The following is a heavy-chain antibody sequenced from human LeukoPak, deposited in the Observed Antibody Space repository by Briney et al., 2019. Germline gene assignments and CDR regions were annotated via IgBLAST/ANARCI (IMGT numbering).Heavy chain of an antibody. CDR3: ARDRQQLVFALAY. CDR2: INPNSGGT. CDR1: GYTFTGYY. Sequence: ASVKVSCKASGYTFTGYYMHWVRQAPGQGLEWMGWINPNSGGTNYAQKFQGRVTMTRDTSISTAYMELSRLRSDDTAVYYCARDRQQLVFALAYWGQGTLVTVSS. V-gene: IGHV1-2*02. J-gene: IGHJ4*02. D-gene: IGHD6-13*01.